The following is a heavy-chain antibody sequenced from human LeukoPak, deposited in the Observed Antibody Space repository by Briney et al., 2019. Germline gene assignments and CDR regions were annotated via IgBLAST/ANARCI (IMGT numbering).Heavy chain of an antibody. J-gene: IGHJ4*02. CDR2: IDHKTGDI. CDR3: ARDSPHHCFDY. D-gene: IGHD1-14*01. V-gene: IGHV1-2*02. Sequence: GESLKISCKGSGYSFSSYWIGWGRQAPGQGLEWMGRIDHKTGDITSAQKLQGRVTMTSDTSISTTYMDLCGLGTDDTAVYYCARDSPHHCFDYWGKGTLVTVSS. CDR1: GYSFSSYW.